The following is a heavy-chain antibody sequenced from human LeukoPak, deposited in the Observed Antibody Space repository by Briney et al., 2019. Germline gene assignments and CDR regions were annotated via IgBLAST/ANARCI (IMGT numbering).Heavy chain of an antibody. V-gene: IGHV4-34*01. Sequence: PSETLSLTCTVSGGSISSYYRSWIRQPPGKGLEWIGEINHSGSTNYNPSLKSRVTISVDTSKNQFSLKLSSVTAADTAVYYCARGREAVNYYDSSGYYGRRSKNTYYFDYWGQGTLVTVSS. CDR1: GGSISSYY. D-gene: IGHD3-22*01. CDR3: ARGREAVNYYDSSGYYGRRSKNTYYFDY. J-gene: IGHJ4*02. CDR2: INHSGST.